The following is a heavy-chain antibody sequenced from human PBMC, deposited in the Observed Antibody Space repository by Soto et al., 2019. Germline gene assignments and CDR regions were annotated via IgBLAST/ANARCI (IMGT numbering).Heavy chain of an antibody. CDR3: AREMKRAQQYYYDSSGYYSFANDAFDI. D-gene: IGHD3-22*01. V-gene: IGHV4-59*01. J-gene: IGHJ3*02. CDR1: GGSISSYY. CDR2: IYYSGST. Sequence: SETLSLTCTVSGGSISSYYWSWIRQPPGKGLEWIGYIYYSGSTNYNPSLKSRVTISVDTSKNQFSLKLSSVTAADTAVYYCAREMKRAQQYYYDSSGYYSFANDAFDIWGQGTMVTVSS.